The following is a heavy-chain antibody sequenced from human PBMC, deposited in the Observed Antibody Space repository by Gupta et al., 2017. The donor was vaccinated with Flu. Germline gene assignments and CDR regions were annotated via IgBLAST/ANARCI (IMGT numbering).Heavy chain of an antibody. Sequence: EVQLVESGGGVVRPGGSLRLSCAASGFTFEDYGMSWVRQAPGKGLEWVSGINWNGGSTGYADSVKGRFTISRDNAKNSLYLQMNSLRAEDTALYHCARAYCGGDCYFLHDAFDIWGQGTMVTVSS. CDR3: ARAYCGGDCYFLHDAFDI. J-gene: IGHJ3*02. CDR1: GFTFEDYG. D-gene: IGHD2-21*02. V-gene: IGHV3-20*01. CDR2: INWNGGST.